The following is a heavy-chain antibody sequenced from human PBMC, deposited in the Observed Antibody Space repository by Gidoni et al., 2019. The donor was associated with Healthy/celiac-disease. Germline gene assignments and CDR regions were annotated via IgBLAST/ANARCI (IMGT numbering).Heavy chain of an antibody. V-gene: IGHV4-59*08. J-gene: IGHJ4*02. CDR1: GGSISSYY. CDR3: ARHVVGATYYFDY. D-gene: IGHD1-26*01. CDR2: IYYSGST. Sequence: QVQLQESGPGLVKPSETLSPTCTVSGGSISSYYWSWIRQPPGKGLAWIGYIYYSGSTNYNPSRKSRVTISVDTSKNQFSLKLSSVTAADTAVYYCARHVVGATYYFDYWGQGTLVTVSS.